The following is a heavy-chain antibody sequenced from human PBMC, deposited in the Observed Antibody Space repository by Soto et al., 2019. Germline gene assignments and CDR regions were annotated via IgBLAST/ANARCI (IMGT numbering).Heavy chain of an antibody. Sequence: PSVKVSCKASGGTFSSYAISWVRQAPGQGLEWMGGIIPIFGTANYAQKFQGRVTITADESTSTAYMELSSLRSEDTAVYYCASGARSGSYHYYGMDVWGQGTTVNVSS. CDR1: GGTFSSYA. CDR3: ASGARSGSYHYYGMDV. D-gene: IGHD3-10*01. V-gene: IGHV1-69*13. CDR2: IIPIFGTA. J-gene: IGHJ6*02.